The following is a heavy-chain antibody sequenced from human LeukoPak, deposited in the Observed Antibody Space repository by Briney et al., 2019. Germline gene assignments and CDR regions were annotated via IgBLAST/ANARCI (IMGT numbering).Heavy chain of an antibody. CDR2: IKQDGSEK. V-gene: IGHV3-7*01. CDR1: GFTFSSYW. J-gene: IGHJ4*01. Sequence: GGSLRLSCAASGFTFSSYWMSWVRQAPGKGPEWVANIKQDGSEKYYVDSVKGRFTISRDNAKNSLYLQMNSLRAEDTAVYYCARDGTAAGLYFDLWGQGTLVTVSS. CDR3: ARDGTAAGLYFDL. D-gene: IGHD6-13*01.